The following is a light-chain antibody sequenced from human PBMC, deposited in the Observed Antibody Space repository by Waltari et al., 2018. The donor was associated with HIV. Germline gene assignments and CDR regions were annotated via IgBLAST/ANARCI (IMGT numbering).Light chain of an antibody. Sequence: QSALTQPASVSGSPGQSITISCTGTCSDVGGYNYVSWYQQHPGKAPKLMIYEVSNRPSGVSNRFSGSKSGNTASLTISGLQAEDEADYYCSSYTSSSTSVVFGGGTKLTVL. CDR1: CSDVGGYNY. V-gene: IGLV2-14*01. CDR3: SSYTSSSTSVV. CDR2: EVS. J-gene: IGLJ2*01.